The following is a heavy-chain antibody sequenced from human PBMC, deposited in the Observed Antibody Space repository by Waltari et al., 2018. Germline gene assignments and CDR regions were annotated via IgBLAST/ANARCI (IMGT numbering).Heavy chain of an antibody. J-gene: IGHJ5*01. D-gene: IGHD6-19*01. Sequence: QDRGEWLKWVCSTGSRRIITLCPDSVKGRFTIARDNSKNTQYLQSNSLRVEDTAVDYCVKDGSSVAISRTDNWFDCWGQGTLVTVSS. CDR2: TGSRRIIT. CDR3: VKDGSSVAISRTDNWFDC. V-gene: IGHV3-23*01.